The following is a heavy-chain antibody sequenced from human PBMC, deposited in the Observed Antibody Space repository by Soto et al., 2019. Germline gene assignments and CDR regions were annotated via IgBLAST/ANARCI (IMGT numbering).Heavy chain of an antibody. V-gene: IGHV3-15*07. Sequence: PGGSLRLSCAASGFTFSNAWMNWVRQAPGKGLEWVGRIKSKTDGGTTDYGAPVKGRFTISRDDSKNTLYLQMNSLKTEDTAVYYCTPLTYYYDTRALNAFDIWGQGTMVTVSS. J-gene: IGHJ3*02. CDR3: TPLTYYYDTRALNAFDI. CDR2: IKSKTDGGTT. CDR1: GFTFSNAW. D-gene: IGHD3-22*01.